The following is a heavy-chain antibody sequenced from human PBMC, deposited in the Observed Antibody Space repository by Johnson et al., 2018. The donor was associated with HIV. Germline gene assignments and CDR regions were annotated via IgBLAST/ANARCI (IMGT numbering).Heavy chain of an antibody. D-gene: IGHD5-12*01. Sequence: QVQLVESGGGVVQPGGSLRLSCAASGFTFSSYAMHWVRQAPGKGLEWVAVISYDGSKKYYADSVRGRFTISKDNSKKTLYLQMNSLRAEDTAVYYCARDADIVATIGEAFDIWGQGTMVTVSS. J-gene: IGHJ3*02. CDR2: ISYDGSKK. V-gene: IGHV3-30*04. CDR3: ARDADIVATIGEAFDI. CDR1: GFTFSSYA.